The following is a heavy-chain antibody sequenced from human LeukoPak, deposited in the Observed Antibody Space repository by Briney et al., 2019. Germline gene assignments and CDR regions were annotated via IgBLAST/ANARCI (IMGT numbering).Heavy chain of an antibody. D-gene: IGHD2-2*01. CDR1: RFTFSSYN. CDR3: ARYCSTTSCESPDAFDI. J-gene: IGHJ3*02. CDR2: ISSSSSYI. V-gene: IGHV3-21*04. Sequence: PGGSLRLSCAASRFTFSSYNMSWVRQAPGKGLEWVSSISSSSSYIYYADSVKGRFTISRDNAKNSLYLQMNSLRAEDTAVYYCARYCSTTSCESPDAFDIWGHGTMVTVSS.